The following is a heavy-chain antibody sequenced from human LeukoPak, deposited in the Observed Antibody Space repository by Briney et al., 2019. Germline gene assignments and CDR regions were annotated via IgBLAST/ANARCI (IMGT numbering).Heavy chain of an antibody. D-gene: IGHD1-26*01. CDR2: INEDGSTT. J-gene: IGHJ4*02. V-gene: IGHV3-74*01. Sequence: GGALRLSCAASGFTFSSYWMHWVRQAPGKGLVWVSRINEDGSTTNYAASVKGRFTISRDNAKNTRYLQMNSLRAEDTAVYYCARDLGGRSGYWGQGTLVTVSS. CDR3: ARDLGGRSGY. CDR1: GFTFSSYW.